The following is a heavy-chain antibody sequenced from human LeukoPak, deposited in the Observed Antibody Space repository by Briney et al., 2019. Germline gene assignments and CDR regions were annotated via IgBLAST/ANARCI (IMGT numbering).Heavy chain of an antibody. CDR3: ARGTTVVWKPPFDP. J-gene: IGHJ5*02. Sequence: PGGCLRPSCAASGFTFSSYAMHWVRQAPGKGLEWVALISYDGSNKYYVDSVKGRFTISRDNSKNTLYLQMNSLRAEDTAVFYCARGTTVVWKPPFDPWGQGTLVTVSS. V-gene: IGHV3-30*03. D-gene: IGHD4-23*01. CDR1: GFTFSSYA. CDR2: ISYDGSNK.